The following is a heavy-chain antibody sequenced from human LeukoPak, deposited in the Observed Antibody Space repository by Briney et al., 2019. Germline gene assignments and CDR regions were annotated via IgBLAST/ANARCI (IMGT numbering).Heavy chain of an antibody. V-gene: IGHV4-59*01. D-gene: IGHD4-17*01. CDR3: ARVGSGDYDYYFEY. CDR2: IYYSGST. Sequence: PSETLSLTCTVSGGSISSYYWSWIRQPPGKGLEWIGYIYYSGSTNYNPSLKSRVTISVDTSNNQFSLRLSSVTAADTAVYYCARVGSGDYDYYFEYWGQGTLVTVSS. CDR1: GGSISSYY. J-gene: IGHJ4*02.